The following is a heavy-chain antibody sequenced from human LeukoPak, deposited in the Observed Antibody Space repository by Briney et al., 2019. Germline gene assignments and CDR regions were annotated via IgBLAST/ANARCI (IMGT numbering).Heavy chain of an antibody. CDR3: AKDSVVGAKLNWFDP. Sequence: GGSLRLSCVASGFTFRSYAMTWVRQAPGKGLEWVAFIRYDGSNKYYADSVKGRFTISRDNSKNTLYLQMNGLRAEDTAVYYCAKDSVVGAKLNWFDPWGQGTLVTVSS. D-gene: IGHD1-26*01. CDR1: GFTFRSYA. V-gene: IGHV3-30*02. J-gene: IGHJ5*02. CDR2: IRYDGSNK.